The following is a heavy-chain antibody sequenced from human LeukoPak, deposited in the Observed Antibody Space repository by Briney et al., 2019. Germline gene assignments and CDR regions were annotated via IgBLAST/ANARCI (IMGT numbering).Heavy chain of an antibody. CDR1: GYSFTSYW. CDR2: IYPGDSDT. J-gene: IGHJ3*02. CDR3: ARGPPQYLPFGDDAFDI. D-gene: IGHD3-16*01. Sequence: GESLKISCKGSGYSFTSYWIGWVRQMPGKGLEWMGIIYPGDSDTRYSPSLQGQVTISADKSISTAYLQWSSLKASDTAMYYCARGPPQYLPFGDDAFDIWGQGTMVTVSS. V-gene: IGHV5-51*01.